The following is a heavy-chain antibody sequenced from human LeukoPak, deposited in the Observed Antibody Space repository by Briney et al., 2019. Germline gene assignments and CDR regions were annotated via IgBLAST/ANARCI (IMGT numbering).Heavy chain of an antibody. CDR1: GFTFNSFG. D-gene: IGHD4-11*01. CDR3: AREGTTFLLD. CDR2: ISYDGSNK. Sequence: GRSLRLSCAASGFTFNSFGMHWVRQAPGKGLEWVAIISYDGSNKYHADSVKGRFTISRDNSKNTLYLQMNSLSPEDTAFYFCAREGTTFLLDWGQGTLVTVSS. J-gene: IGHJ4*02. V-gene: IGHV3-30*01.